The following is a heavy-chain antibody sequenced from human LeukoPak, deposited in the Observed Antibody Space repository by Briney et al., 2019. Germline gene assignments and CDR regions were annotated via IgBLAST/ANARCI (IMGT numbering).Heavy chain of an antibody. CDR2: INPNSGGT. V-gene: IGHV1-2*02. Sequence: GASVKVSCKASGYTFTGYYMHWVRQAPGQGLEWMGWINPNSGGTNYAQKFQGRVTMTRDTSISTAYMELSRLRSDDTAVYYCARVSNYYGSGSYPLGVWGKGTTVTISS. CDR3: ARVSNYYGSGSYPLGV. J-gene: IGHJ6*04. D-gene: IGHD3-10*01. CDR1: GYTFTGYY.